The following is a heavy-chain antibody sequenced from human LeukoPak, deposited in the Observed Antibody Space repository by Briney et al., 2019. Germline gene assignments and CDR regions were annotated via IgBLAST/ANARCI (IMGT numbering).Heavy chain of an antibody. CDR2: IYSYNT. D-gene: IGHD4/OR15-4a*01. CDR1: GFTVISNS. V-gene: IGHV3-53*01. J-gene: IGHJ4*02. CDR3: ARRAGAYSHPYDY. Sequence: PGGSLRLFCTVSGFTVISNSMSWVRQAPGKGLEWVSFIYSYNTHYSDAVQGRFTISRDNSKNTLYAQMNSLRAEDTAVDYCARRAGAYSHPYDYWGQGTLVTVSS.